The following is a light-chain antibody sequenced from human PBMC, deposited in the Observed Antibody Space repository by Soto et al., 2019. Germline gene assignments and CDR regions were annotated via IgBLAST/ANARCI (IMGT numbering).Light chain of an antibody. Sequence: QSALTQPASVSGSPGQSITISCTGTSSDVGAYNYVSWYQHHPGKVPKLLIYEVTNRPSGVSDRFSGSKSGNTASLTISGLQAEDEADYYCSSKRDSSTLFAFGSGTKLTVL. CDR3: SSKRDSSTLFA. V-gene: IGLV2-14*01. CDR1: SSDVGAYNY. CDR2: EVT. J-gene: IGLJ1*01.